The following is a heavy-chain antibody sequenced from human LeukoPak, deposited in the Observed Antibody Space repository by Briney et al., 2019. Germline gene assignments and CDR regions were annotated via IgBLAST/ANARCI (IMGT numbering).Heavy chain of an antibody. V-gene: IGHV3-11*01. CDR3: ARVVESGYGYGWESDY. CDR2: ISSSGSTI. CDR1: GFTFSDYY. D-gene: IGHD5-18*01. Sequence: GGSLRLSCAASGFTFSDYYMSWIRQAPGKGLEWVSYISSSGSTIYYADSVKGRFTISRDNAKNSLYLQMNSLRAEDTAVYYCARVVESGYGYGWESDYWGQGTLVTVSS. J-gene: IGHJ4*02.